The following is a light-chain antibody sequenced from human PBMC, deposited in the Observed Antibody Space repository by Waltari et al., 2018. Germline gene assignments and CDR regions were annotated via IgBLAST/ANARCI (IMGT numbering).Light chain of an antibody. CDR3: QQYYSIPRS. CDR2: WAS. CDR1: QSVLFSSNNENY. Sequence: DIVMTQSPDSLAVSLGERGTINCKSSQSVLFSSNNENYLAWYQQKPGQPPKLHIYWASTRESGVPDRFSGSGSGTDFTLTISSLQAEDVAVYYCQQYYSIPRSFGQGTKLEIK. V-gene: IGKV4-1*01. J-gene: IGKJ2*03.